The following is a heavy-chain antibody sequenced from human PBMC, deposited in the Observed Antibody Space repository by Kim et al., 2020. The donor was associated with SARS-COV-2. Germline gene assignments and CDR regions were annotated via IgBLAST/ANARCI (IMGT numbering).Heavy chain of an antibody. Sequence: SGPTLVNPTQTLTLTCTFSGFSLSTSGVGVGWIRQPPGKALEWLALIYWDDDKRYSPSLKSRLTITKDTSKNQVVLTMTNMDPVDTATYYCAHKNVYNWNYGPRDDAFDIWGQGTMVTVSS. CDR3: AHKNVYNWNYGPRDDAFDI. J-gene: IGHJ3*02. CDR1: GFSLSTSGVG. V-gene: IGHV2-5*02. D-gene: IGHD1-7*01. CDR2: IYWDDDK.